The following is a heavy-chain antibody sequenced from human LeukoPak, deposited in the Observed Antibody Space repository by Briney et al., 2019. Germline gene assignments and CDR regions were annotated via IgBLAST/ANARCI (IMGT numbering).Heavy chain of an antibody. CDR2: INAGNGNT. CDR3: ARVASGSYYFDY. J-gene: IGHJ4*02. CDR1: GYTFTSYA. D-gene: IGHD1-26*01. V-gene: IGHV1-3*01. Sequence: ASVKVSCKASGYTFTSYAMHWVRQAPGQRLEWMGWINAGNGNTKYSQKLQGRVTMTTDTSTSTAYMELRSLRSDDTAVYYCARVASGSYYFDYWGQGTLVTVSS.